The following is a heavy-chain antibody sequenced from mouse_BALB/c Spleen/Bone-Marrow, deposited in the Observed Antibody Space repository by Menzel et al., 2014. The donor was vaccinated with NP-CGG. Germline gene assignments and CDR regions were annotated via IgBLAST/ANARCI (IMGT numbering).Heavy chain of an antibody. CDR1: GYTFTDYT. J-gene: IGHJ2*01. CDR2: VNPNTGGT. V-gene: IGHV1-22*01. Sequence: EVKLVESGPELVMPGASVKISCKTSGYTFTDYTLHWVKQSHGKSLEWIGGVNPNTGGTSYNQKFKDKASLTVNKSSTTAYMELRSLTSEDSAVYYCARGRWYYWGQGTTLTVSS. CDR3: ARGRWYY. D-gene: IGHD2-3*01.